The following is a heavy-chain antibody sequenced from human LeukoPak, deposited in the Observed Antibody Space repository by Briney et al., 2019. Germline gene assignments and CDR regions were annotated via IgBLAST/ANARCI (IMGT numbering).Heavy chain of an antibody. D-gene: IGHD6-19*01. J-gene: IGHJ4*02. V-gene: IGHV3-21*01. CDR3: ARDSSSGWYGY. CDR1: GFTFSSYS. CDR2: ISSSSSYI. Sequence: PGGSLRLSCAASGFTFSSYSMNWVRQAPGKGLEWVSSISSSSSYIYYADSVKGRFTISRDNSKNTLYLQMNSLRAEDTAVYYCARDSSSGWYGYWGQGTLVTVSS.